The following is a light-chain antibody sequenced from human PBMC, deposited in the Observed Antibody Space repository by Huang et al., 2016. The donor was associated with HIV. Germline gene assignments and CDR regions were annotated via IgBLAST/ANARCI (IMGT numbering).Light chain of an antibody. J-gene: IGKJ2*01. CDR2: GAS. CDR3: QQYNKWPMYT. CDR1: QSVSSN. V-gene: IGKV3-15*01. Sequence: EIVMTQSPATLSVSPGERATLSCRASQSVSSNLAWYQQKPGQAPRLLSYGASTRATGIPARFSGSGSGTDFTLTISSLQSEDFAVYYCQQYNKWPMYTFGQGTKLEIK.